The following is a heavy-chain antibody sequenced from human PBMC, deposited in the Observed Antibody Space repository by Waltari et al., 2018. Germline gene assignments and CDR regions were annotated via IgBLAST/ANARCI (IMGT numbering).Heavy chain of an antibody. CDR3: ARDLRFLEWFTFQDAFDI. CDR1: GYSISSGYY. V-gene: IGHV4-38-2*02. J-gene: IGHJ3*02. Sequence: QVQLQESGPGLVKPSETLSLTCAVSGYSISSGYYWGWIRQPPGKGLEWIGSIYHSGSTYYNPSLKSRVTISVDTSKNQFSLKLSSVTAADTAVYYCARDLRFLEWFTFQDAFDIWGQGTMVTVSS. D-gene: IGHD3-3*01. CDR2: IYHSGST.